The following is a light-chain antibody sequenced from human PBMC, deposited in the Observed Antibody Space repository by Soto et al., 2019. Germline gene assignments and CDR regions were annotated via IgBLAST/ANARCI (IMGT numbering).Light chain of an antibody. J-gene: IGKJ2*01. CDR2: GAS. CDR1: QSVSSSS. Sequence: ETVLTQSPGTLSLSPGERATLSCRASQSVSSSSLAWYQQRPGQAPRLLIYGASRRAPGIPDRFSGSGSGTDFILTINKLEPEDLALYFCQQYASSPHTFGQGTKLEMK. CDR3: QQYASSPHT. V-gene: IGKV3-20*01.